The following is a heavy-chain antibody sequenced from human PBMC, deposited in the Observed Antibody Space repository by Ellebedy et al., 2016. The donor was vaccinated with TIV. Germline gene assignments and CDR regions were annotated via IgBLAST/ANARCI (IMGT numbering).Heavy chain of an antibody. J-gene: IGHJ5*02. CDR3: ARDMFGGPFDP. Sequence: GESLKISCAASGFTFSSHGMHWVRQAPGKGLEWVALIWYDGNNKYYADSVKGRFTISRDNSKNTVYLQMRGLRAEDTAVYYCARDMFGGPFDPWGQGTLVTVSS. V-gene: IGHV3-33*01. CDR2: IWYDGNNK. D-gene: IGHD3-10*02. CDR1: GFTFSSHG.